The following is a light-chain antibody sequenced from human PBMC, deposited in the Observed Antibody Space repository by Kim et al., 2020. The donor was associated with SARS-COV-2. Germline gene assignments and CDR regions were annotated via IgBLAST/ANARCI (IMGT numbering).Light chain of an antibody. Sequence: SYELTQPPSVSVSPGQTASITCSGDKLGDKYAYWYQQKPGQSPVPVIYQDTKRPSGIPERFSGSNSGNTATLTISGTQAMDEADYYCQAWDSSTAVFGGG. V-gene: IGLV3-1*01. CDR3: QAWDSSTAV. CDR2: QDT. CDR1: KLGDKY. J-gene: IGLJ3*02.